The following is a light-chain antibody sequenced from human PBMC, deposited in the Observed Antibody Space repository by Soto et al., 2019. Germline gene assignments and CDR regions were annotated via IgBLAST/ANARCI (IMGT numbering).Light chain of an antibody. J-gene: IGLJ1*01. V-gene: IGLV3-21*02. CDR1: NIGSKS. Sequence: SYELTQSPSVSVAPGQTARITCGGNNIGSKSVHWFQQRPGQAPVLVVFDDSDRPSGIPERFSGSKSETTATLTISGVEAGDEADYYGQVWDSNVLHHVFGTGTKLT. CDR3: QVWDSNVLHHV. CDR2: DDS.